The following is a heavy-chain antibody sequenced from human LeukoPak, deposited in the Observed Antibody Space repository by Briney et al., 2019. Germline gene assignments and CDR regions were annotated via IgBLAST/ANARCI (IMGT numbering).Heavy chain of an antibody. CDR1: GYTFTTYF. J-gene: IGHJ6*02. D-gene: IGHD5-18*01. CDR3: ARGYSYGYIYYYYGMDV. V-gene: IGHV1-8*02. CDR2: INPNSGNT. Sequence: ASVKVSCKASGYTFTTYFMHWVRQAPGRGLDYMGRINPNSGNTGYAQKFQGRVTMTRNTSISTAYMELSSLRSEDTAVYYCARGYSYGYIYYYYGMDVWGQGTTVTVSS.